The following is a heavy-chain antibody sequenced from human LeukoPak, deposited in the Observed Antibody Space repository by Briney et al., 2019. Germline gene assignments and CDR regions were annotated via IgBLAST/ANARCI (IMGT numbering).Heavy chain of an antibody. CDR2: INSDGSST. Sequence: GGSLRLSCAASGFTFSSYWMHCVRQAPGKGLVWVSRINSDGSSTSYADSVKGRFTISRDNAKNTLYLQMNSLRAEDTAVYYCARDFAPLRFLEWLTPSNWFDPWGQGTLVTVSS. D-gene: IGHD3-3*01. CDR3: ARDFAPLRFLEWLTPSNWFDP. CDR1: GFTFSSYW. J-gene: IGHJ5*02. V-gene: IGHV3-74*01.